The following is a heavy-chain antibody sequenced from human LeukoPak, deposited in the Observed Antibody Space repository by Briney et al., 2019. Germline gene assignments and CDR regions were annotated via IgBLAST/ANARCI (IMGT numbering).Heavy chain of an antibody. CDR3: AKVETAAAATLRGFDY. CDR1: GFTFSNYA. Sequence: PGGSLRLSCEASGFTFSNYAMSWVRQAPGKGPEWVAIISGSDGGTKYADSVKGRFTISRDNSKNTLYLQMNSLRAEDTAVYYCAKVETAAAATLRGFDYWGQGTLVTVSS. V-gene: IGHV3-23*01. CDR2: ISGSDGGT. J-gene: IGHJ4*02. D-gene: IGHD6-13*01.